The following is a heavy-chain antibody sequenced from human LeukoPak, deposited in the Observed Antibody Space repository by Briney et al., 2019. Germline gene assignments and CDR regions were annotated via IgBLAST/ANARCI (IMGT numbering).Heavy chain of an antibody. CDR1: GGSISSGGYS. Sequence: PSQTLSLTCAVSGGSISSGGYSWSWIRQPPGKGLEWIGYIYYSGSTYYNPSLKSRVTISVDTSKNQFSLKLSSVTAADTAVYYCAREGSYGWFDPWGQGTLVTVSS. J-gene: IGHJ5*02. CDR2: IYYSGST. CDR3: AREGSYGWFDP. D-gene: IGHD3-10*01. V-gene: IGHV4-30-4*07.